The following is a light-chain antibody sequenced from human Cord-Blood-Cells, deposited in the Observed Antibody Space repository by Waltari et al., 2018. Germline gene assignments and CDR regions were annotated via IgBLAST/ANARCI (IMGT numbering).Light chain of an antibody. CDR3: QQYNNWPPIT. V-gene: IGKV3-15*01. J-gene: IGKJ5*01. CDR1: QSVSSN. Sequence: EIVMTQSPATLSVSPGERSTLPCRTSQSVSSNLAWYQQKPCQAPRLLIYGASTRATGIPARFSGSGSGTEFTLTISSLQSEDFAVYYCQQYNNWPPITFGQGTRLEIK. CDR2: GAS.